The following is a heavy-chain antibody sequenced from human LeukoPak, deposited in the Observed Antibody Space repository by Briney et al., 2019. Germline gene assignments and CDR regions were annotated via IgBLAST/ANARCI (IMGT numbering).Heavy chain of an antibody. CDR1: GFTFSSSA. V-gene: IGHV3-23*01. J-gene: IGHJ6*02. CDR2: ISNNGGYT. D-gene: IGHD6-13*01. Sequence: GGSLRLSCAASGFTFSSSAMSWVRQAPGKGLEWVSAISNNGGYTYYADSVKGRFTISRDNAKNTLYLQMNSLRAEDTAVYYCARVAPSSSWFYYYYGMDVWGQGTTVTVSS. CDR3: ARVAPSSSWFYYYYGMDV.